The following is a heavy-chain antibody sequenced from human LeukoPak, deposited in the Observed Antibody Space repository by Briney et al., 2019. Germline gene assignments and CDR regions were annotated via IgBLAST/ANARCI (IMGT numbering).Heavy chain of an antibody. Sequence: ASVKVSCKASGYTFTSYDINWVRQATGQGLEWMGWMNPNSGNTGYAQKSQGRVTMTRNTSISTAYMELSSLRSEDTAVYYCARGDCSGGSCQPDYWGQGTLVTVSS. CDR1: GYTFTSYD. V-gene: IGHV1-8*01. CDR2: MNPNSGNT. D-gene: IGHD2-15*01. CDR3: ARGDCSGGSCQPDY. J-gene: IGHJ4*02.